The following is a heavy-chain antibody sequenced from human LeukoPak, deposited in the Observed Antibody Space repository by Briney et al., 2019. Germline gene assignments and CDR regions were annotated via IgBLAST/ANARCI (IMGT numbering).Heavy chain of an antibody. V-gene: IGHV3-43D*03. CDR3: AKALSRQWLLLDY. CDR1: GFTFDDYA. D-gene: IGHD3-22*01. J-gene: IGHJ4*02. CDR2: ISWDGGSI. Sequence: GSLRLSCAASGFTFDDYAMHWVGQAPGKGLEWVSLISWDGGSIYYADSVKGRFTSSRDNRKNSLYLQMNSLRAQDTALYYCAKALSRQWLLLDYWGQGTLVTVSS.